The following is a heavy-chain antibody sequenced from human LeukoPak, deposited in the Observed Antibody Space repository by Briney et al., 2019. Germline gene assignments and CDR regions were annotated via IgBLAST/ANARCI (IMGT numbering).Heavy chain of an antibody. D-gene: IGHD4-17*01. CDR1: GFTVSSNY. CDR2: LYSGGNT. CDR3: ARATTVITTFDY. V-gene: IGHV3-53*01. Sequence: GGSLRLSCAASGFTVSSNYMSWVRQAPGKGLEWVSALYSGGNTYYADSVKGRFTISSDNSKNTLYLQMNSLRAEDTAMYYCARATTVITTFDYWGQGTLVTVSS. J-gene: IGHJ4*02.